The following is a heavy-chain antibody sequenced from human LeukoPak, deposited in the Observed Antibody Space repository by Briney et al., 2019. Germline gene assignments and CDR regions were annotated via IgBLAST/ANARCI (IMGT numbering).Heavy chain of an antibody. V-gene: IGHV3-48*01. CDR1: GFTFSSYS. Sequence: GGSLRLSCAASGFTFSSYSMNWVRQAPGKGLEWVSYISTSSSIIYYVDSVKGRFTISRDNAKNSLYLQMNSLRAEDTAVYYCAELGITMIGGVWGKGTTVTISS. D-gene: IGHD3-10*02. J-gene: IGHJ6*04. CDR3: AELGITMIGGV. CDR2: ISTSSSII.